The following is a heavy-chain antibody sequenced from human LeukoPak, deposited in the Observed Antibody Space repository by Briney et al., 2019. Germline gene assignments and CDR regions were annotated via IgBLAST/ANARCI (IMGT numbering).Heavy chain of an antibody. J-gene: IGHJ4*02. CDR3: AKELNDGSGSYYITYYFDY. Sequence: PGGSLRLSCAASGFTFSSYGMHWVRQAPGKGLEWVAVISYDGSNKYYADSVKGRLTISRDNSKNTLYLQMNSLRAEDTAVYYCAKELNDGSGSYYITYYFDYWGQGTLVTVSS. V-gene: IGHV3-30*18. CDR1: GFTFSSYG. CDR2: ISYDGSNK. D-gene: IGHD3-10*01.